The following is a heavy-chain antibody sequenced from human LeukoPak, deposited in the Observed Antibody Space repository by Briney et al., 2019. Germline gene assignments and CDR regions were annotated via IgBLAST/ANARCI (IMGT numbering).Heavy chain of an antibody. Sequence: ASVKVSCKASGYTFTSYYVHWVRQAPGQGLEWMGIINPSGGSAVYAQKFQGRVTMTRDMSTSTVYMELSSLRSEDAAVYYCARDTVSGGYMDVWGKGTTVTVSS. V-gene: IGHV1-46*01. J-gene: IGHJ6*03. CDR2: INPSGGSA. CDR3: ARDTVSGGYMDV. D-gene: IGHD2-15*01. CDR1: GYTFTSYY.